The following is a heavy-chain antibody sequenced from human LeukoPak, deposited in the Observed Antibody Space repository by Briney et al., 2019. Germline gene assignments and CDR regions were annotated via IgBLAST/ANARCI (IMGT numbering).Heavy chain of an antibody. V-gene: IGHV3-30*18. J-gene: IGHJ4*02. CDR2: ISYDGSNK. Sequence: GGSLRLSCAASGFTFSSYGMHWVRQAPGKGLEWVAVISYDGSNKYYADSVKGRFTISRDNSKNTLYLQMNSLRAEDTAVYYCAKPVQWLDFDYWGQGTLVTVSS. CDR3: AKPVQWLDFDY. CDR1: GFTFSSYG. D-gene: IGHD6-19*01.